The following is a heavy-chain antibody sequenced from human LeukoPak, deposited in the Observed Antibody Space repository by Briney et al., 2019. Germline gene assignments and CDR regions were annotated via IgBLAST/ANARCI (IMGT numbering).Heavy chain of an antibody. CDR3: ARDGSWGDYQFYFYMDV. Sequence: GGSLRLSCAASGFTFSSYGMHWVRQAPGKGLEWLSGISASGHYIYYADSVKGRFTISRDNSKNTLYIEMNSLRAEDTAVYYCARDGSWGDYQFYFYMDVWGKGTTVTVSS. D-gene: IGHD2-2*01. V-gene: IGHV3-21*04. CDR2: ISASGHYI. J-gene: IGHJ6*03. CDR1: GFTFSSYG.